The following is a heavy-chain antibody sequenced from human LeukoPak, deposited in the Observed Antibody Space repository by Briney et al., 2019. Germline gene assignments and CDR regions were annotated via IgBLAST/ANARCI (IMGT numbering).Heavy chain of an antibody. CDR3: ARGHYSSLGRYYYYYMDV. CDR1: VGSISNYY. CDR2: IYTSGST. J-gene: IGHJ6*03. Sequence: SETLSLTCTVSVGSISNYYWSWIRQPAGKGLEWIGRIYTSGSTNYNPSLKSRVTMSVDTSKNQFSLKLGSVTAADTAVYYCARGHYSSLGRYYYYYMDVWGKGTTVTVSS. V-gene: IGHV4-4*07. D-gene: IGHD4-11*01.